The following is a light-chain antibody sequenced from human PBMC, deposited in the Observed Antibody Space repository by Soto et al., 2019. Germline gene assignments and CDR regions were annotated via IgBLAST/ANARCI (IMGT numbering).Light chain of an antibody. CDR3: QQYGDSPWT. J-gene: IGKJ1*01. V-gene: IGKV3-20*01. CDR1: QSVGSTY. Sequence: VLKHSPGTLSLSQAERASLSCRASQSVGSTYLAWYQQKPGQAPRLLIYGASSRATGIADRFSGSGSGTDFTLTISRLEPEDSAVYYCQQYGDSPWTFGQGTMVDI. CDR2: GAS.